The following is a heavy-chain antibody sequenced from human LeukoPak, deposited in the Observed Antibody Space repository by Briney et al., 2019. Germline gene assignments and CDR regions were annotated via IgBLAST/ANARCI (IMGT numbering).Heavy chain of an antibody. J-gene: IGHJ4*02. V-gene: IGHV1-69*13. CDR1: GGTFSSYA. CDR2: IIPIFGTA. D-gene: IGHD3-22*01. CDR3: ARGDTMMDGIFY. Sequence: ASVKVPCKASGGTFSSYAISWVRQAPGQGLEWMGGIIPIFGTANYAQKFQGRVTFTADESTSTAYMELSSLRSEDTAVYYCARGDTMMDGIFYWGQGTLVTVSS.